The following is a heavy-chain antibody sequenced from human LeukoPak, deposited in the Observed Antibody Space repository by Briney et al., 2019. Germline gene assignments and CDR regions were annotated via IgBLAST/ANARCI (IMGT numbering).Heavy chain of an antibody. D-gene: IGHD3-16*01. CDR3: ARHSFRFAYYYYYYMDV. V-gene: IGHV4-39*01. Sequence: SETLSLTCTVSGGSISSSSYYWGWIRQPPGKGLERIGSIYYSGSTYYNPSLKSRVTISVDTSKNQISLKLSSVTAADPAVYYCARHSFRFAYYYYYYMDVWGKGTTVTVSS. CDR1: GGSISSSSYY. CDR2: IYYSGST. J-gene: IGHJ6*03.